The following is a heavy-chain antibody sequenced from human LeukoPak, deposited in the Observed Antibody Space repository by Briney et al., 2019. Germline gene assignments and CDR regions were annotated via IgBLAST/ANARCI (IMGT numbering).Heavy chain of an antibody. D-gene: IGHD2-8*01. J-gene: IGHJ6*03. Sequence: SETLSLTCTVSGGSMSSYYWSWIRQPPGKGLEWIAYIYTSGSTSYNPSLKSRGTISVDTSKNQFSLKLTSVTAADTAVYYCANSRYCTNGVCYTRYYMDVWGKGTTVTVSS. CDR1: GGSMSSYY. V-gene: IGHV4-4*09. CDR3: ANSRYCTNGVCYTRYYMDV. CDR2: IYTSGST.